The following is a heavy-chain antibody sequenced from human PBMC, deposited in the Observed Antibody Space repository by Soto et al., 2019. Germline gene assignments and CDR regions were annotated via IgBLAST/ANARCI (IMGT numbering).Heavy chain of an antibody. J-gene: IGHJ4*02. CDR1: RGTFSSYA. CDR3: ARAPPLRFLEWPHYFDY. V-gene: IGHV1-69*13. CDR2: IIPIFGTA. Sequence: GASVKVSCKASRGTFSSYAISWVRQAPGQGLEWMGGIIPIFGTANYAQKFQGRVTITADESTSTAYMELSSLRSEDTAVYYCARAPPLRFLEWPHYFDYWGQGTLVTVSS. D-gene: IGHD3-3*01.